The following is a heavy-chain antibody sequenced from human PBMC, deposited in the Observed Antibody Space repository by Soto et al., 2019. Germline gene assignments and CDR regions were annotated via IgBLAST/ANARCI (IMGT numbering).Heavy chain of an antibody. CDR3: AAASFGELLILDY. J-gene: IGHJ4*02. V-gene: IGHV1-58*01. CDR1: GFTFTSSA. CDR2: IVVGSGNT. D-gene: IGHD3-10*01. Sequence: SVKVSCKASGFTFTSSAVQWVRQARGQRLERIGWIVVGSGNTNYAQKFQERVTITRDMSTSTAYMELSSLRSEDTAVYYCAAASFGELLILDYWGQGTLVTVSS.